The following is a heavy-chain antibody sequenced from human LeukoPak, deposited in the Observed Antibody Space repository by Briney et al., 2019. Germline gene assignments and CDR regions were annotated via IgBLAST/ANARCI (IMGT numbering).Heavy chain of an antibody. CDR2: INHSGST. J-gene: IGHJ6*03. V-gene: IGHV4-38-2*02. CDR1: GYSISSGYY. CDR3: ARHPYYYYYMDV. Sequence: SETLSLTCTVSGYSISSGYYWSWIRQPPGKGLEWIGEINHSGSTNYNPSLKSRVTISVDTSKNQFSLKLSSVTAADTAVYYCARHPYYYYYMDVWGKGTTVTISS.